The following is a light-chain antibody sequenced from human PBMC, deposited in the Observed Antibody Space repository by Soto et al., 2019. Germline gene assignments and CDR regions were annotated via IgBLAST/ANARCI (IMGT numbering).Light chain of an antibody. V-gene: IGKV1-39*01. CDR2: AAS. J-gene: IGKJ1*01. Sequence: DIQMTQSPSSLSASVGDRVTITCRASQSISSYLNWYQQKPGKAPKLLIYAASSLQSGVPSRFSGSGSGTDFTLTIISLQPEDFATYYCQQSYITSWTFGQGTNVEIK. CDR1: QSISSY. CDR3: QQSYITSWT.